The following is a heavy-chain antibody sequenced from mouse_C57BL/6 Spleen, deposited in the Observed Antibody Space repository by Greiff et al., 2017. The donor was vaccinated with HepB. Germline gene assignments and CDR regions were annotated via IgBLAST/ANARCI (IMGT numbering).Heavy chain of an antibody. CDR2: IRSKSSNYAT. J-gene: IGHJ4*01. D-gene: IGHD2-2*01. Sequence: VQLVESGGGLVQPKGSLKLSCAASGFTFNTYAMHWVRQAPGKGLEWVARIRSKSSNYATYYADSVKDRFTISRDDSQSMLYLQMNNLKKEDTAMYYCVRTMVTTEWDGYAMDYWGQGTSVTVSS. CDR3: VRTMVTTEWDGYAMDY. V-gene: IGHV10-3*01. CDR1: GFTFNTYA.